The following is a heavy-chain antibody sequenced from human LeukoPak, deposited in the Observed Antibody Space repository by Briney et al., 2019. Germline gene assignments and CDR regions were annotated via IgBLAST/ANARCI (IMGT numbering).Heavy chain of an antibody. CDR2: INNDGSYK. J-gene: IGHJ4*02. Sequence: GSLKLSCAVSGFTFSSSWMHWVRQVPGKGLVWVSRINNDGSYKTYADSVKRRFTVSRDNAKNTLYLQMSSLRAEDTAVYYCTRGAYTYGLNWGQGTLVTVSS. CDR1: GFTFSSSW. D-gene: IGHD5-18*01. V-gene: IGHV3-74*03. CDR3: TRGAYTYGLN.